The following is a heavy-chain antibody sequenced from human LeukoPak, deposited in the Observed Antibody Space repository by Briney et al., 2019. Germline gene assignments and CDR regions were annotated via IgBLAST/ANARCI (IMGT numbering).Heavy chain of an antibody. V-gene: IGHV4-4*07. CDR3: ARAQSYSSALYYFDY. J-gene: IGHJ4*02. CDR2: IYTSGST. CDR1: GGSISSYY. Sequence: PSETLSLTCTVSGGSISSYYWSWIRQPAGKGLEWIGRIYTSGSTNYNPSLKSRVTISVDTSKNQFSLKLSSVTAADTAVYYCARAQSYSSALYYFDYWGQGTLVTVSS. D-gene: IGHD6-19*01.